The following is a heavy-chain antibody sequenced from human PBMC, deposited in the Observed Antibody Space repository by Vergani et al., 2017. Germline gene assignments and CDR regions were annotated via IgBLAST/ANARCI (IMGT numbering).Heavy chain of an antibody. CDR2: INWNSETI. V-gene: IGHV3-9*01. CDR3: VRDVRVSRT. Sequence: QLVESGGGLVQPGRSLRLSCAASGFTFDDYAMHWVRQAPGKGLEWVSAINWNSETITYADSVKGRFTISRDNAKNSLSLDMSSLRAEDTAVYYCVRDVRVSRTWGQGTLVAVSS. CDR1: GFTFDDYA. J-gene: IGHJ3*01.